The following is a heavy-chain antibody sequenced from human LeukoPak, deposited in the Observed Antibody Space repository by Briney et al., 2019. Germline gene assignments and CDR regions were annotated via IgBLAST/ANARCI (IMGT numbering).Heavy chain of an antibody. Sequence: SETLSLTYTVSGGSISSSSYYWGWIRQPPGKGLEWIGSIYYSGSTYYNPSLKSRVTISVDTSKNQFSLKLSSVTAADTAVYYCARDDYGGKDFDYWGQGTLVTVSS. D-gene: IGHD4-23*01. V-gene: IGHV4-39*07. CDR1: GGSISSSSYY. CDR2: IYYSGST. J-gene: IGHJ4*02. CDR3: ARDDYGGKDFDY.